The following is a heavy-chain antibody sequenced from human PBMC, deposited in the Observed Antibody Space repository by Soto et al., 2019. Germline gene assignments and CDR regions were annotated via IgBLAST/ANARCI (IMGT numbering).Heavy chain of an antibody. CDR1: GFTFSTFW. CDR2: INSDGSST. Sequence: EVQLVESGGGLVQPGGSLRLSCEASGFTFSTFWMHWVRQAPGKGLVWVSRINSDGSSTYYADSVKGRVTISRDNAKNTLYLHLSSLRREARDVYYYGRDFEYWGQGTLVTVSS. CDR3: GRDFEY. V-gene: IGHV3-74*01. J-gene: IGHJ4*02.